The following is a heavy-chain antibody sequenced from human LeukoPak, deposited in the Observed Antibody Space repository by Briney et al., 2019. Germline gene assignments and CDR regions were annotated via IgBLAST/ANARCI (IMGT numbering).Heavy chain of an antibody. J-gene: IGHJ6*02. CDR3: ARRSGYDYGYYGMDV. D-gene: IGHD5-12*01. CDR1: GGSISSYY. Sequence: SETLSLTCTVSGGSISSYYWSWIRQPPGKGLEWIGYIYYSGSTNYNPSLKSRVTISVDTSKNQFSLKLSSVTAADTAVYYCARRSGYDYGYYGMDVWGQGTTVTV. V-gene: IGHV4-59*08. CDR2: IYYSGST.